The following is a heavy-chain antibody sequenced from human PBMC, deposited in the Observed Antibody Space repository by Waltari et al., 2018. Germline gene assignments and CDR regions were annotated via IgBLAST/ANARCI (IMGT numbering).Heavy chain of an antibody. CDR1: GFTFSSYS. V-gene: IGHV3-21*01. J-gene: IGHJ4*02. CDR3: ARDGPIAVAGYLDY. Sequence: EVQLVESGGGLVKPGGSLRLSCAASGFTFSSYSMNWFRQAPGKGLEWVSSISSSSSYIYYADSVKGRFTISRDNAKNSLYLQMNSLRAEDTAVYYCARDGPIAVAGYLDYWGQGTLVTVSS. D-gene: IGHD6-19*01. CDR2: ISSSSSYI.